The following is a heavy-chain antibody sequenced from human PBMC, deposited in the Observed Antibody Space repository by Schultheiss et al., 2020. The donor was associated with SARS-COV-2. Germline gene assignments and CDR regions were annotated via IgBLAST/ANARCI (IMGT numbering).Heavy chain of an antibody. D-gene: IGHD6-19*01. CDR1: GGSISSYY. Sequence: GSLRLSCTVSGGSISSYYWSWIRQPPGKGLEWIGEINHSGSTNYNPSLKSRVTISVDTSKNQFSLKLSSVTAADTAVYYCARERSGWPYYYYGMDVWGQGTTVTVSS. CDR3: ARERSGWPYYYYGMDV. V-gene: IGHV4-34*01. CDR2: INHSGST. J-gene: IGHJ6*02.